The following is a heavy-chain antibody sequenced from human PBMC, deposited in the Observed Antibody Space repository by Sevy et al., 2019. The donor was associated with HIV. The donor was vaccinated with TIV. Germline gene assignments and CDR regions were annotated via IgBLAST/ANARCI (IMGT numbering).Heavy chain of an antibody. CDR2: IRSNTDGGTT. D-gene: IGHD4-17*01. CDR3: TTDREYGDYKGGFDY. Sequence: GGSLRLSCAVSGFTFTNAWMGWVRQAPGKGLEWVGRIRSNTDGGTTDYAAPLKGRFTISRGDSKNTLYLQMNILKSADTAVYYCTTDREYGDYKGGFDYWGQGTLVTVSS. J-gene: IGHJ4*02. CDR1: GFTFTNAW. V-gene: IGHV3-15*01.